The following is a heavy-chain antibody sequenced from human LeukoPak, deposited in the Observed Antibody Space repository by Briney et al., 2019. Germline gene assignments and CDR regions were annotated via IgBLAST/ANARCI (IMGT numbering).Heavy chain of an antibody. V-gene: IGHV1-8*03. Sequence: ASVKVSCKASGYTFTGYYMHWVRQAPGQGLEWMGWMNPNSGNTGYAQKFQGRVTITRNTSISTAYMELSSLRPEDTAVYYCAKGSGYEAQYYYYYMDVWGKGTTVTISS. D-gene: IGHD5-12*01. CDR2: MNPNSGNT. CDR3: AKGSGYEAQYYYYYMDV. CDR1: GYTFTGYY. J-gene: IGHJ6*03.